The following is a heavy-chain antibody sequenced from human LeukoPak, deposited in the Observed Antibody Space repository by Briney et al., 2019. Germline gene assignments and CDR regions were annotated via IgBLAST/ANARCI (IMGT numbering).Heavy chain of an antibody. CDR1: GFTFSDAW. D-gene: IGHD6-25*01. CDR2: IKSKIDGGTI. CDR3: TTRRQDGC. Sequence: GGSLRLSCVASGFTFSDAWMSWVRQAPGKGLEWAGRIKSKIDGGTIDYGALVKGRFTISRDDSRNTLYLQMNSLKTEDTAVYYCTTRRQDGCWGQGTLVTVS. J-gene: IGHJ4*02. V-gene: IGHV3-15*01.